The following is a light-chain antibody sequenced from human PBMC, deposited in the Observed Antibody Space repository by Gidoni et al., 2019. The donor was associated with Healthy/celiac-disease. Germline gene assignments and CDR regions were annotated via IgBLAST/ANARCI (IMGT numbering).Light chain of an antibody. V-gene: IGKV1-39*01. J-gene: IGKJ3*01. CDR1: QSISNY. Sequence: DLQMTHSPSSLSASVRDRVIITCRASQSISNYLNWYQQKPGKAPRLLIYAASSVQFGVPSRFSGSGSGTDFTLTISSLQPEDFATYYCQQSYSTPRTFGPGTKVDIK. CDR2: AAS. CDR3: QQSYSTPRT.